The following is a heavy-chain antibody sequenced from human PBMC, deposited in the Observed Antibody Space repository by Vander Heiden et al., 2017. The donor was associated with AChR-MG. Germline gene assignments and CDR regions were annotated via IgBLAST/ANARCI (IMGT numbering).Heavy chain of an antibody. CDR2: INPNGGGT. CDR1: GYTFTGYY. V-gene: IGHV1-2*02. J-gene: IGHJ4*02. Sequence: QVQLVQSGAEVKKPGASVKVSCKASGYTFTGYYMHWVRQAPGQGLEWMGWINPNGGGTNYAQKFQGRVTMTRDTSISTAYMELSRLRSDDTAVYYCARDKYSSGWVTYYFDYWGQGTLVTVSS. D-gene: IGHD6-19*01. CDR3: ARDKYSSGWVTYYFDY.